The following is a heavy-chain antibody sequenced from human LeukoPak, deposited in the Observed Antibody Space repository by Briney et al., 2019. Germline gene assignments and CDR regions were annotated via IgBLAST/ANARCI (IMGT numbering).Heavy chain of an antibody. Sequence: GGSLRLSCAASGFTVGSNYMSWVRQAPGKGLEWVSAISGSGGSTYYADSVKGRFTISRDNSKNTLYLQMNSLRAEDTAVYYCAKARTPSTYWGQGTLVTVSS. CDR2: ISGSGGST. CDR3: AKARTPSTY. CDR1: GFTVGSNY. D-gene: IGHD1-14*01. V-gene: IGHV3-23*01. J-gene: IGHJ4*02.